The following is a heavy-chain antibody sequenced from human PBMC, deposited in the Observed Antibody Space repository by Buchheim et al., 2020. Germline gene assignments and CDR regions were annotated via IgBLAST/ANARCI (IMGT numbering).Heavy chain of an antibody. Sequence: EVQLVESGGGLVQPGGSLRLSCAASEFTFNRYWMHWVRQAPGKGLDWVSHITSDGEITNYADSVKGRFTISRDNAKNTLYLEMNSLRVEDTAVYFCARDGEGVVEWDYWGRGTL. CDR3: ARDGEGVVEWDY. CDR2: ITSDGEIT. D-gene: IGHD2-2*01. J-gene: IGHJ4*02. CDR1: EFTFNRYW. V-gene: IGHV3-74*01.